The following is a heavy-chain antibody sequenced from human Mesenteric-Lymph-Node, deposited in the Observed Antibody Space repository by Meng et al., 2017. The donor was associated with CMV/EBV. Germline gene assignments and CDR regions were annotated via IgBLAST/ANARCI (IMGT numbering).Heavy chain of an antibody. D-gene: IGHD4-17*01. CDR3: ARGRWCDNGECSEDHNFFGP. J-gene: IGHJ5*02. CDR1: GGSVSSGSYY. V-gene: IGHV4-61*01. CDR2: IYYSGST. Sequence: SETLSLTCTVSGGSVSSGSYYWSWIRQPPGKGLEWIGYIYYSGSTNYNPSLKSRVTISVDTSKNQFSLKLSSVTAADTAVYYCARGRWCDNGECSEDHNFFGPWGQGTLVTVSS.